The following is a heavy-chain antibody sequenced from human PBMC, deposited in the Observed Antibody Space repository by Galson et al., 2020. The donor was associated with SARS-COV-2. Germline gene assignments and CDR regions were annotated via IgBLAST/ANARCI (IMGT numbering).Heavy chain of an antibody. V-gene: IGHV3-30*18. CDR3: AKEGPDYCSGYWCFSN. J-gene: IGHJ4*02. CDR1: GFTFSSYG. D-gene: IGHD2-15*01. CDR2: FSYDGSSK. Sequence: GGSLRLSCAASGFTFSSYGMHWVRQAPGKGLEWVAIFSYDGSSKYYADSVKGRFTISRDNSKNTLYLQMNSLRAEDTAVYYCAKEGPDYCSGYWCFSNWGQGTLVTVSS.